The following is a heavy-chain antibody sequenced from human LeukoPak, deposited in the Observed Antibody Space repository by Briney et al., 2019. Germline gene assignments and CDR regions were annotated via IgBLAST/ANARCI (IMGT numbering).Heavy chain of an antibody. CDR3: SRLKEEVGIITPLDS. J-gene: IGHJ4*02. Sequence: GGSLRLSCAASGFTFSDSAIHWVRQASGKGLEWIGRIRTKVNNYATAYAASVKGRFTISRDDSTNTAYLRMNSLRAEDTAVYFCSRLKEEVGIITPLDSWGQGTLVTVSS. CDR2: IRTKVNNYAT. D-gene: IGHD3-22*01. V-gene: IGHV3-73*01. CDR1: GFTFSDSA.